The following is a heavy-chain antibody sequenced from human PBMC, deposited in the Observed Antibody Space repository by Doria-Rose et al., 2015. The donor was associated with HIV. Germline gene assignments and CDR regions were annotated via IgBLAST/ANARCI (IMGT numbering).Heavy chain of an antibody. CDR3: ARDLRGNYDGEPMGGAFDI. Sequence: YYWSWIRQPPGKGLEWIGYVYDSGSNDYNPSLKSRLTISVVTSKNQFSLKLSSVTAADTAVYYCARDLRGNYDGEPMGGAFDIWGQGTMVTVSS. V-gene: IGHV4-59*01. D-gene: IGHD1-26*01. J-gene: IGHJ3*02. CDR2: VYDSGSN. CDR1: YY.